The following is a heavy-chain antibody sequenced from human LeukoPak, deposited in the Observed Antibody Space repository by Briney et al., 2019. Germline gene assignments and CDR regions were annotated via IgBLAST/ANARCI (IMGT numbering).Heavy chain of an antibody. V-gene: IGHV1-8*01. CDR3: ARCPPSGSYACLH. CDR2: MNPNSGNA. CDR1: GYTFTSYD. J-gene: IGHJ4*02. D-gene: IGHD1-26*01. Sequence: ASVKVSCKASGYTFTSYDINWVRQATGQGLEWMGWMNPNSGNAGYAQKFQGRVTMTGNTSISTAYMELSSLRSEDTAVYYCARCPPSGSYACLHWGQGTLVTVSS.